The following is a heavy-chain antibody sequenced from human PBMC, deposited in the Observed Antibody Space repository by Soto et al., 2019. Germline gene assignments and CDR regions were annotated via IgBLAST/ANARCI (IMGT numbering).Heavy chain of an antibody. CDR3: ARGVGATTYYYYYMDV. Sequence: ASVKVSCKASGYTFTGYYMHWVRQAPGQGLEWMGWINPNSGGTNYAQKFQGWVTMTRDTSISTAYMELSRLRSDDTAVYYCARGVGATTYYYYYMDVWGKGTTVTVSS. J-gene: IGHJ6*03. CDR2: INPNSGGT. V-gene: IGHV1-2*04. CDR1: GYTFTGYY. D-gene: IGHD1-26*01.